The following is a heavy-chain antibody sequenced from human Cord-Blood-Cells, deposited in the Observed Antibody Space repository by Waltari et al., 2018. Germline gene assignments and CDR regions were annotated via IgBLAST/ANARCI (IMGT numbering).Heavy chain of an antibody. D-gene: IGHD3-3*01. V-gene: IGHV4-34*01. CDR2: INHSGST. CDR1: GGSFSGYY. Sequence: QVQLQQWGAGLLKPSETLSLTCAVYGGSFSGYYWSWIRPPPGKGLEWIGEINHSGSTNYNPSLKSRVTISVDTSKNQFSLKLSSVTAADTAVYYCARGGHYDFWSGSIMGYFQHWGQGTLVTVSS. J-gene: IGHJ1*01. CDR3: ARGGHYDFWSGSIMGYFQH.